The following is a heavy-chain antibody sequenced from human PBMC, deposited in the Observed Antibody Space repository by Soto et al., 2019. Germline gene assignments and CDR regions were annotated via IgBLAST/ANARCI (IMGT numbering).Heavy chain of an antibody. Sequence: QPGGSLRLSCEASGFTLRNYAMTWIRQAPGKGLEWVSLISANDVGTYYAESVKTRFTISTDQSRNTVYLQMDSLRADDTAIYYCAKAKNDYNWDNRPPFDYXGQGTLVTVS. J-gene: IGHJ4*02. V-gene: IGHV3-23*01. D-gene: IGHD1-20*01. CDR1: GFTLRNYA. CDR2: ISANDVGT. CDR3: AKAKNDYNWDNRPPFDY.